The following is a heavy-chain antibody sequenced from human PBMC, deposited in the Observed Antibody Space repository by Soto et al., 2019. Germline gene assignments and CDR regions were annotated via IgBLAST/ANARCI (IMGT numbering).Heavy chain of an antibody. CDR2: IYYSWDT. Sequence: SETLSLTCTVSGGSINSGAHYWSWLRQHPGKGLEWIGYIYYSWDTNYNPSLKSRVTISVDTSKNQFSLKLSSVTAADTAVYYCARLLMDSYDILTGYPDYWGQGTLVTVSS. D-gene: IGHD3-9*01. CDR3: ARLLMDSYDILTGYPDY. CDR1: GGSINSGAHY. V-gene: IGHV4-61*08. J-gene: IGHJ4*02.